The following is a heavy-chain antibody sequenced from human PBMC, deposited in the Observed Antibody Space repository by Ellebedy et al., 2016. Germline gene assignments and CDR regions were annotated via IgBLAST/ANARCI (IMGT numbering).Heavy chain of an antibody. CDR3: AREGTVTLDY. Sequence: GESLKISXAASGLTFSSYSMNWVRQAPGKGLEWVSSISSSSYIYYADSVKGRFTISRDNAKNSLYLQMNSLRAEDTAVYYCAREGTVTLDYWGQGTLVTVSS. CDR2: ISSSSYI. D-gene: IGHD4-11*01. CDR1: GLTFSSYS. V-gene: IGHV3-21*01. J-gene: IGHJ4*02.